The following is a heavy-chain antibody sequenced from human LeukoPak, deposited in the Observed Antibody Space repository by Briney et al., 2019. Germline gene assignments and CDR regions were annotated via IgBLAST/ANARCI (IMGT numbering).Heavy chain of an antibody. V-gene: IGHV1-8*01. Sequence: GASVKVSCKASGYTFTSYDINWVRQATGQGLEWMGWMNPNSGNTGYAQKFQGRVTMTRNTSISTAYMELSSLRSGDTAVYYCARQEYYYGSGDTDYWGQGTLVTVSS. D-gene: IGHD3-10*01. CDR1: GYTFTSYD. CDR2: MNPNSGNT. CDR3: ARQEYYYGSGDTDY. J-gene: IGHJ4*02.